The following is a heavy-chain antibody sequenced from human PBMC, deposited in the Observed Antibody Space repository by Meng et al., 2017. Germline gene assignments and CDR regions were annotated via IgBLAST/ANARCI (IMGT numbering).Heavy chain of an antibody. Sequence: VALQRWGAGLLTPSEPVPLTCAVYGGCFSGYYWSCIRQPPGKGLEWIGEINHSGSTNYNPSLKSRVTISVDTSKNQFSLKLSSVTAADTAVYYGARGVRITMVRGVKGWFDPWGQGTLVTVSS. CDR1: GGCFSGYY. CDR2: INHSGST. J-gene: IGHJ5*02. CDR3: ARGVRITMVRGVKGWFDP. D-gene: IGHD3-10*01. V-gene: IGHV4-34*01.